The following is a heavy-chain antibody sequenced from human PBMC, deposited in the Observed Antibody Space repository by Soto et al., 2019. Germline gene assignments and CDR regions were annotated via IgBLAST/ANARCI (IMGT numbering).Heavy chain of an antibody. CDR1: GYTFTSYY. V-gene: IGHV1-46*01. Sequence: QVQLVQSGAEVKKPGASVKVSCKASGYTFTSYYMHWVRQAPGQGLEWMGIINPSGGSTSYAQKFQGRVTMTRDTSTSTVYMELSSLRSEDTAVYYCARGLGSPGEWLVRLFDYWGQGTLVTVSS. CDR3: ARGLGSPGEWLVRLFDY. D-gene: IGHD6-19*01. CDR2: INPSGGST. J-gene: IGHJ4*02.